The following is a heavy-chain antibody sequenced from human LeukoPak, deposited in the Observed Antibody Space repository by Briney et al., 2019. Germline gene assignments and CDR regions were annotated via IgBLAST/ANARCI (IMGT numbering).Heavy chain of an antibody. D-gene: IGHD2-2*01. V-gene: IGHV4-34*01. CDR3: ARPSRSTGPAY. CDR2: INHSGST. CDR1: GTSLSSYC. Sequence: SETLSLTCAVSGTSLSSYCWSWIRQPPEKGLEWVGEINHSGSTNYNPSLKSRVTISVDTSKNQFSLRLTSVTAADTAVYYCARPSRSTGPAYWGQGTLVTVSS. J-gene: IGHJ4*02.